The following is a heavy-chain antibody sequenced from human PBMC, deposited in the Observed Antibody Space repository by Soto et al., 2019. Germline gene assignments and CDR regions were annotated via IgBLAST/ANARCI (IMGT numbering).Heavy chain of an antibody. Sequence: PGGSLRLSCAASGFTFSDYAMTWVRQAPGKGLEWVSNIGGSGVSTYFADSVKGRFTISRDNSKNTLYLQMNSLRAEDTAVYYCAKRATHMASSTYYFVYWGQGTLVTVSS. J-gene: IGHJ4*02. V-gene: IGHV3-23*01. D-gene: IGHD2-21*01. CDR2: IGGSGVST. CDR3: AKRATHMASSTYYFVY. CDR1: GFTFSDYA.